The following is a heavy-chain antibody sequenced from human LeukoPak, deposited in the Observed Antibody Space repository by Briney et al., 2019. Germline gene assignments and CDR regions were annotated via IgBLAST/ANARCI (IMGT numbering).Heavy chain of an antibody. CDR3: ARAPYDFWSGYKNWFDP. CDR2: IYYSGST. V-gene: IGHV4-39*07. D-gene: IGHD3-3*01. J-gene: IGHJ5*02. Sequence: SETLSLTCTVSGGSVSRSPYYWGWIRQPPGKGLEWIGNIYYSGSTYNNPSLKSRVTISVDTSKNQFSLKLSSVTAADTAVYYCARAPYDFWSGYKNWFDPWGQGTLVTVSS. CDR1: GGSVSRSPYY.